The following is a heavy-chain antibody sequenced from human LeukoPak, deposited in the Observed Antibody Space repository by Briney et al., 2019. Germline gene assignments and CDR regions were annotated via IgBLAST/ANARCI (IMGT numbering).Heavy chain of an antibody. CDR3: ARDSGLWFGELSDAFDI. CDR2: INPNSGGT. J-gene: IGHJ3*02. Sequence: GASVKVSCKASGYTFTSYGISWVRQAPGQGLEWMGWINPNSGGTNYAQKFQGRVTMTRDTSISTAYMELSRLRSDDTAVYYCARDSGLWFGELSDAFDIWGQGTMVTVSS. CDR1: GYTFTSYG. D-gene: IGHD3-10*01. V-gene: IGHV1-2*02.